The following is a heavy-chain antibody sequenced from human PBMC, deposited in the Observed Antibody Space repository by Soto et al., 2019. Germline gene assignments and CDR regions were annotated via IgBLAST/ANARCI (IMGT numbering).Heavy chain of an antibody. CDR2: IIPIFGTG. D-gene: IGHD6-13*01. CDR1: GGTFSSYA. CDR3: ARDHGYDLYYFDY. Sequence: QVQLVQSGAEVQKPGSSVKVSCKASGGTFSSYAISWVRQAPGQGLGWMGGIIPIFGTGNYAQKFQGRVKSTADESTSKAYMELSILRSEDTAVYYCARDHGYDLYYFDYWGQGTLVTVSS. V-gene: IGHV1-69*01. J-gene: IGHJ4*02.